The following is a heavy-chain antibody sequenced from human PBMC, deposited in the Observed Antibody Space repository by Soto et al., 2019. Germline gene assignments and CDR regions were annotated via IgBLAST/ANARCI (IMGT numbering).Heavy chain of an antibody. Sequence: SETLSLTCAVDGGSFSGYCWSWIRQPPGKGLEWIGEISHSGSTNYNPSLKSRVTISVDTSKNQFSLKLSSVTAADTAVYYCARRGFKYYYDSSGYFDYWGQGTLVTVSS. J-gene: IGHJ4*02. CDR3: ARRGFKYYYDSSGYFDY. D-gene: IGHD3-22*01. CDR2: ISHSGST. CDR1: GGSFSGYC. V-gene: IGHV4-34*01.